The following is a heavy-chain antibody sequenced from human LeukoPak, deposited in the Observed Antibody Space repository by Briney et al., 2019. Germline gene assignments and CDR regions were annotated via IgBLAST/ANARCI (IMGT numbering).Heavy chain of an antibody. Sequence: PPETLSLTCTVSGGSVSSGSYYWSWIRQPPGRGLEWIAYIHYSGSAAYNPSLKSRVTISRDMSTNQFSLKMTSVTAADTAVYFCARDMGAPDYGSYSVDYWGQGTLVTVSS. V-gene: IGHV4-61*01. CDR2: IHYSGSA. CDR1: GGSVSSGSYY. D-gene: IGHD4-23*01. CDR3: ARDMGAPDYGSYSVDY. J-gene: IGHJ4*02.